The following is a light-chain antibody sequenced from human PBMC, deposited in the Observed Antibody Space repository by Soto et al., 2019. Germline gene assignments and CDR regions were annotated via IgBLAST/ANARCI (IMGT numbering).Light chain of an antibody. CDR3: QQSHSSPWT. J-gene: IGKJ1*01. CDR2: AAA. CDR1: QSISSY. V-gene: IGKV1-39*01. Sequence: DIQMTQSPSSLSASVGDRVTLTCRASQSISSYVNWYQQKSGKAPKLLIYAAASLQSGVPSRFSGSGSGTDFTLTISSLQPEDFATYYCQQSHSSPWTCGQGTKVELK.